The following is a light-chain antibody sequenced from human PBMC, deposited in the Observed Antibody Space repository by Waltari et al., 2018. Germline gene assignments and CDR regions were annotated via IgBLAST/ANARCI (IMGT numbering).Light chain of an antibody. J-gene: IGLJ3*02. V-gene: IGLV1-47*01. CDR2: GNN. CDR1: SFNIGNNY. CDR3: AAWDDSLSGWL. Sequence: QSVLTQPPSASGTPGQRVTISCSGSSFNIGNNYVYWYPQFPGTAPKLLIYGNNQRPSGVPDRFSDSKSGTSASLAISGLRSDDEADYFCAAWDDSLSGWLFGGGTKLTVL.